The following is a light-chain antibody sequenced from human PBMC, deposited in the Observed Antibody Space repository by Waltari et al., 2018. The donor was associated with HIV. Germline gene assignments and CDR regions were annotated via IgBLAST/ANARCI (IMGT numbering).Light chain of an antibody. V-gene: IGLV2-14*01. CDR2: EVS. J-gene: IGLJ3*02. Sequence: QSALAQPASVSGSPGQTITIPCPGLARGTYQDVSWYQHRPGQAPKVNIYEVSNRPLGVSPRFSGSKSANTASLTISGLQFEDEADYFCTSYLSSATPEFGGGTRLTVL. CDR3: TSYLSSATPE. CDR1: ARGTYQD.